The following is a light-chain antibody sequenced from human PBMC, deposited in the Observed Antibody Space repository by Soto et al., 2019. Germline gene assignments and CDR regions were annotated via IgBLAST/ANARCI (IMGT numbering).Light chain of an antibody. J-gene: IGKJ3*01. Sequence: EIVLTQSPATLSLSPGERATLSCRASQSVSSYLAWYQQKPGQAPRLLIYDTSNRATGIPARFSGSGSGTDFTLTIRSLEPEDFAVYYCQQSNHWSFGPGTRVDIK. CDR3: QQSNHWS. CDR2: DTS. CDR1: QSVSSY. V-gene: IGKV3-11*01.